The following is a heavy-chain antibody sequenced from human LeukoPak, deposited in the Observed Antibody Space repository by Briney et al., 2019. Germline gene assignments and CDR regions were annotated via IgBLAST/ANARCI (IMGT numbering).Heavy chain of an antibody. J-gene: IGHJ4*02. CDR3: ARDRWGSGSYYAPFDY. CDR1: GGSISSYY. V-gene: IGHV4-59*01. Sequence: SETLSLTCTVSGGSISSYYWSWIRQPPGKGLEWTGYIYYSGSTNYNPSLKSRVTISVDTSKNQFSLKLSSVTAADTAVYYCARDRWGSGSYYAPFDYWGQGTLVTVSS. D-gene: IGHD3-10*01. CDR2: IYYSGST.